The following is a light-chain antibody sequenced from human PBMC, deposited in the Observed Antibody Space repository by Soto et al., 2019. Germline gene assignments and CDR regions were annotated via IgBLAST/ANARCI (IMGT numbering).Light chain of an antibody. V-gene: IGLV1-47*02. CDR3: QSYDRSLSNWV. CDR2: TNN. CDR1: SSNIGSNF. Sequence: QSVLTQPPSASGTPGQRVTISCSGSSSNIGSNFVYWYQHLPGTAPKLLIYTNNQRPSGVPDRFSGSKSGASASLAITGLQAEDEADYYCQSYDRSLSNWVFGGGTQLTVL. J-gene: IGLJ3*02.